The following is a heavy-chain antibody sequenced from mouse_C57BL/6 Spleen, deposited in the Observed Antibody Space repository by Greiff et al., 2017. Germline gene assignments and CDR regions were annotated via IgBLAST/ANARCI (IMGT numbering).Heavy chain of an antibody. CDR3: TRPITTVWYFDV. CDR2: IRNKANNHAT. D-gene: IGHD1-1*01. CDR1: GFTFSDAW. V-gene: IGHV6-6*01. J-gene: IGHJ1*03. Sequence: EVKVEESGGGLVQPGGSMKLSCAASGFTFSDAWMDWVRQSPEKGLEWVAEIRNKANNHATYYAESVKGRFTISRDDSKSSVYLQMNSLRAEDTGIYYCTRPITTVWYFDVWGRGTTVTVSS.